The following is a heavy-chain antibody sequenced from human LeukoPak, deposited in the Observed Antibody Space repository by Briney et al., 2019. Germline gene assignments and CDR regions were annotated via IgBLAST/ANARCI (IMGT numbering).Heavy chain of an antibody. Sequence: GGSLRLSCAASGFTFSSYEMNWVRQAPGKGLEWLAYISGSGDLVHYADSVKGRFTISRDNAKNAVYLQMNSLRVEDTATYYCVPVQFWGQGTLVTVSS. CDR3: VPVQF. V-gene: IGHV3-48*03. CDR1: GFTFSSYE. J-gene: IGHJ1*01. D-gene: IGHD1-14*01. CDR2: ISGSGDLV.